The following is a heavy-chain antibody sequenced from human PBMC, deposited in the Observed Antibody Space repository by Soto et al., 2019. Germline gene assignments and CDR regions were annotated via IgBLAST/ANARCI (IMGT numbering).Heavy chain of an antibody. CDR1: GGSISSGGYY. CDR3: ARDVGILVDTAMVERNYYYYYGMDV. D-gene: IGHD5-18*01. CDR2: IYYSGST. Sequence: PSETLSLTCTVSGGSISSGGYYWSWIRQHPGKGLEWIGYIYYSGSTYYNPSLKSRVTISVDTSKNQFSLKLSSVTAADTAVYYCARDVGILVDTAMVERNYYYYYGMDVWGQGTTVTVSS. V-gene: IGHV4-31*03. J-gene: IGHJ6*02.